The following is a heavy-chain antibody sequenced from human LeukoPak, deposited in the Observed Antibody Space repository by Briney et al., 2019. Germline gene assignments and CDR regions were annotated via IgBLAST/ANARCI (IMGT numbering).Heavy chain of an antibody. CDR3: ARSRLLWFGELFFDY. D-gene: IGHD3-10*01. CDR2: ISSSSSTI. CDR1: GFTFSSYS. V-gene: IGHV3-48*04. J-gene: IGHJ4*02. Sequence: GGSLRLSCAASGFTFSSYSMNWVRQAPGKGLEWVSYISSSSSTIYYADSVKGRFTISRDNAKNSLYLQMNSLRAEDTAVYYCARSRLLWFGELFFDYWGQGTLVTVSS.